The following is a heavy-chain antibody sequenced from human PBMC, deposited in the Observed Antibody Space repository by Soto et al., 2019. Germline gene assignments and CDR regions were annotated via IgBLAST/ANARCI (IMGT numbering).Heavy chain of an antibody. CDR3: ARDSGWPILNFDN. J-gene: IGHJ4*02. V-gene: IGHV3-30*03. CDR1: DFDFSSYG. D-gene: IGHD3-10*01. CDR2: SSYDGRET. Sequence: GCVRLSCAASDFDFSSYGIHLVRQAPGKGLEWVAASSYDGRETFYADSAKGRFTVSKEMSKNTAFLQMNALRHEDTAVYFCARDSGWPILNFDNWGQGTPVTVSS.